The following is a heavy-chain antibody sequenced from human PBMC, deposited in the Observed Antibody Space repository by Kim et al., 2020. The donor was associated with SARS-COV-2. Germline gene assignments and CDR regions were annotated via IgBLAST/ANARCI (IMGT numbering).Heavy chain of an antibody. CDR3: ARERSGWGSFYYYYGMDV. CDR2: ISSSGSTI. CDR1: GFTFSDYY. J-gene: IGHJ6*02. V-gene: IGHV3-11*01. D-gene: IGHD3-10*01. Sequence: GGSLRLSCAASGFTFSDYYMSWIRQAPGKGLEWVSYISSSGSTIYYADSVKGRFTISRDNAKNSLYLQMNSLRAEDTAVYYCARERSGWGSFYYYYGMDVWGQGTTVTVSS.